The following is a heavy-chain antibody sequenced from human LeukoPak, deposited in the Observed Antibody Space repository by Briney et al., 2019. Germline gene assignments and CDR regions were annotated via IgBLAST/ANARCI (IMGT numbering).Heavy chain of an antibody. CDR3: ARDQAYSGYDEDYYYGMDI. D-gene: IGHD5-12*01. CDR1: GDSVSSNSAA. Sequence: SQTLSLTCAISGDSVSSNSAAWNWIRQSPSRGLEWLGRTYYRSKWYNDYAVSVKSRITINPDTSKNQFSLQLNSVTPEDTAVYYCARDQAYSGYDEDYYYGMDIWGQGTTVTVSS. V-gene: IGHV6-1*01. CDR2: TYYRSKWYN. J-gene: IGHJ6*02.